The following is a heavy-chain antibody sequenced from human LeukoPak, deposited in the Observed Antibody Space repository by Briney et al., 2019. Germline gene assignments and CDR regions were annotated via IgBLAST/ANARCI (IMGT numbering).Heavy chain of an antibody. J-gene: IGHJ5*02. CDR3: ARESVGGNWWFDP. D-gene: IGHD1-1*01. V-gene: IGHV4-4*07. CDR2: IYTSGST. Sequence: PSETLSLTCTVSGGSISSYYWCWIRQPAGKGLEWIGRIYTSGSTNYNPSLKSRVTISVDKSKNQFSLKLSSVTAADTAVYYCARESVGGNWWFDPWGQGTLVTVSS. CDR1: GGSISSYY.